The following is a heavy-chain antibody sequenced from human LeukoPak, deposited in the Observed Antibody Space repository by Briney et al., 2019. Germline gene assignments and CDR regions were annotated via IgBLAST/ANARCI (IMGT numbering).Heavy chain of an antibody. CDR1: GYTFTSYG. Sequence: ASVKVSCKASGYTFTSYGISWVRQAPGQGLEWMGWISAYNGNTNYAQKLQGRVTMTTDTSTSTAYMELRSLRSDDTAVYYCARDRRTYYDFWSGYHNWFDPRGQGTLVTVSS. CDR2: ISAYNGNT. V-gene: IGHV1-18*01. J-gene: IGHJ5*02. D-gene: IGHD3-3*01. CDR3: ARDRRTYYDFWSGYHNWFDP.